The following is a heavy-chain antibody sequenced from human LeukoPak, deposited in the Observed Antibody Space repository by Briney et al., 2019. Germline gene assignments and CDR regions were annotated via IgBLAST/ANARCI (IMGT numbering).Heavy chain of an antibody. D-gene: IGHD6-13*01. J-gene: IGHJ4*02. CDR1: GFTVSSSY. V-gene: IGHV3-53*01. CDR3: AGRSSWTLYFDY. CDR2: IYSGGST. Sequence: PGGSLRLSCAASGFTVSSSYMNWVRQAPGKGLEWVSVIYSGGSTYYADSVKGRFTISRDNSKNTLYLQMNSLRAEDTAVYYCAGRSSWTLYFDYWGQGILVTVSS.